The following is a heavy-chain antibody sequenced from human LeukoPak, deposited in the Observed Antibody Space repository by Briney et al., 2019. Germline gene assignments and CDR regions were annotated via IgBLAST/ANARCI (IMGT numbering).Heavy chain of an antibody. D-gene: IGHD3-22*01. J-gene: IGHJ4*02. Sequence: ASVKVSCKASGYTFTSYGISWVRQAPGQGLEWMGWISAYNGNTNYAQKLQGRVTMTTDTSTSTAYMELRSLRSDDTAVYYCARDPYYDSSGHTYFDYWGQGTLVTVSS. CDR2: ISAYNGNT. CDR3: ARDPYYDSSGHTYFDY. CDR1: GYTFTSYG. V-gene: IGHV1-18*01.